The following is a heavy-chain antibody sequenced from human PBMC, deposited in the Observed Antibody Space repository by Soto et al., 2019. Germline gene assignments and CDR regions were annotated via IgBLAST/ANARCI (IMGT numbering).Heavy chain of an antibody. CDR1: GFSLTTSGVV. V-gene: IGHV2-5*02. Sequence: QITLNESGPTVVRPTETLTLTCRFSGFSLTTSGVVVGWIRQSPGKAPEWLALIYWDDDKRYSASLKSRLTITKVTSKNQVVLTVSDLDPTDTATYYCAHRVLRTVFGLVTTTAIYFDFWGEGSPVAFSS. D-gene: IGHD3-3*01. CDR2: IYWDDDK. J-gene: IGHJ4*02. CDR3: AHRVLRTVFGLVTTTAIYFDF.